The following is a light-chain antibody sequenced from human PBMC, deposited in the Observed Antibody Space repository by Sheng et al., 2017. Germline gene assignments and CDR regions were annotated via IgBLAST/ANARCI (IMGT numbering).Light chain of an antibody. J-gene: IGKJ4*01. V-gene: IGKV3-15*01. CDR1: QSVSSN. Sequence: DIVMTQSPATLSVSPGERATLSCRASQSVSSNVAWYQQKPGLAPRLLIYGASSRATGFPARLSGSGSGTEFTLTISSLQSEDFAVYYCQQYDKWPLTFGGGTKVEIK. CDR2: GAS. CDR3: QQYDKWPLT.